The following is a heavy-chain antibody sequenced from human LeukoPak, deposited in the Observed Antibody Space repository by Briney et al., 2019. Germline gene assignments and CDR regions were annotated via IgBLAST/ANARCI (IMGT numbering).Heavy chain of an antibody. Sequence: GGSLRLSCAASGLTVSSNYMSWVRQAPGKGLEWVSVIYATTGRTYYAESVKGRFTISRHNSKNTVYLQMSSLRTEDTAVYYCARERPYDFWSGYRYYYGMDVWGQGTTVTVSS. J-gene: IGHJ6*02. CDR1: GLTVSSNY. V-gene: IGHV3-53*04. CDR2: IYATTGRT. D-gene: IGHD3-3*01. CDR3: ARERPYDFWSGYRYYYGMDV.